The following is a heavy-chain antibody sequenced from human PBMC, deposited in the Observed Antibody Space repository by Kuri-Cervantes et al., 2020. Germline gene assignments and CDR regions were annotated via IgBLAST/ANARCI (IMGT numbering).Heavy chain of an antibody. V-gene: IGHV3-64*04. D-gene: IGHD2-8*02. CDR2: ISSNGGST. CDR3: ARAFGGVYYYYGMDV. Sequence: GGSLRLSCAASGFTFSSYAMHWVRQAPGKGLEYVSAISSNGGSTYYADSVKGRFTISRDNSKNTLYLQMNSLRAEDTAVYYCARAFGGVYYYYGMDVWGQGTTVTVSS. J-gene: IGHJ6*02. CDR1: GFTFSSYA.